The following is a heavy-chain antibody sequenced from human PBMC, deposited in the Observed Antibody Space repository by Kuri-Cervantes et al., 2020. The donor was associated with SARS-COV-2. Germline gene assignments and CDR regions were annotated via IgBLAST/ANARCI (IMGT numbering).Heavy chain of an antibody. J-gene: IGHJ6*02. CDR3: ARDRGIAAQMDV. V-gene: IGHV1-58*01. Sequence: SVKVSCKASGFTFTSSAVQWVRQARGQRLEWIGWIVVGSGNTNYAQKFQGRVTITADESTSTAYMELSSLRSEDTAVYYCARDRGIAAQMDVWGQGTTVTVSS. CDR1: GFTFTSSA. D-gene: IGHD6-13*01. CDR2: IVVGSGNT.